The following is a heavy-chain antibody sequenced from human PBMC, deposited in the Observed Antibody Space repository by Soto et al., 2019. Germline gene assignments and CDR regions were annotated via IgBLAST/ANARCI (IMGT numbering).Heavy chain of an antibody. V-gene: IGHV4-59*01. D-gene: IGHD5-12*01. CDR3: ARVRSGYDHDAFDI. CDR1: CGSIISYY. Sequence: SETLSLTCTVSCGSIISYYWSWIRQPPGKGLEWIGYIYYSGSTNYNPSLKSRVTISVDTSKNQFSLKLSSVTAADTAVYYCARVRSGYDHDAFDIWGQGTMVTVSS. J-gene: IGHJ3*02. CDR2: IYYSGST.